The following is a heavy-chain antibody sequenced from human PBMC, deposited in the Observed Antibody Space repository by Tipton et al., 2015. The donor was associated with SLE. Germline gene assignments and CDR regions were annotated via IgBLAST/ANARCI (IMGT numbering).Heavy chain of an antibody. J-gene: IGHJ4*02. V-gene: IGHV4-39*07. D-gene: IGHD3-22*01. CDR1: GGSIRSSTYY. CDR3: ARAVGDTSGYLDY. CDR2: LDYSGST. Sequence: LRLSCTGSGGSIRSSTYYWGWIRQPPGKGLEWIGSLDYSGSTYYNPSLKSRINISVDTSKNQFSLKLSSVTAADTAVYYCARAVGDTSGYLDYWGLGTLVTVSS.